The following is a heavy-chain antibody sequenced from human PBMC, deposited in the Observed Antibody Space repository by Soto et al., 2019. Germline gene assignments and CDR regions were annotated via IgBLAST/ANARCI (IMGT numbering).Heavy chain of an antibody. CDR3: VREEWHRIDS. D-gene: IGHD3-3*01. Sequence: EVQLVESGGRLVQPGGSLRLSCAASGFMFSAYWMSWVRQGPGKGLEWVATISGCASDKFYVDSVKGRFTISRDDSKNTLYLQLNSLRDEDTAVYYCVREEWHRIDSWGQGTLVTVSS. J-gene: IGHJ5*01. V-gene: IGHV3-7*01. CDR2: ISGCASDK. CDR1: GFMFSAYW.